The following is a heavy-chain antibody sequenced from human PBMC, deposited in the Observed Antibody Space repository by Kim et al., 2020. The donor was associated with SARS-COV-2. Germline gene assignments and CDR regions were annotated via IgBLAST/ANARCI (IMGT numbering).Heavy chain of an antibody. CDR1: GFILSDYY. V-gene: IGHV3-72*01. CDR3: ARDGGGYFDY. Sequence: GGSLRLSCAFSGFILSDYYMDWVRQAPGKGPEWVCLTRGRTRNYTTEYVASVKGRFTISRDESKQSLYLQMNSLKTEDTAVYFCARDGGGYFDYWGQGILVTVSS. J-gene: IGHJ4*02. D-gene: IGHD3-3*01. CDR2: TRGRTRNYTT.